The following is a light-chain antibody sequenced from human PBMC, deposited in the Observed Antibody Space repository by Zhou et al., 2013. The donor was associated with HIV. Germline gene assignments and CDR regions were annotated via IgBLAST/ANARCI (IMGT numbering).Light chain of an antibody. CDR3: MQGLQTSIT. CDR1: QSLLHSDGYTY. J-gene: IGKJ5*01. CDR2: WGS. Sequence: EIVMTQTPLSLSITPGEQASMSCRSSQSLLHSDGYTYLYWFLQKPGQSPQLLIYWGSNRASGVPDRFSGSGSGTDFTLKISRVEAEDVGVYYCMQGLQTSITFGQGTRLEIK. V-gene: IGKV2-28*01.